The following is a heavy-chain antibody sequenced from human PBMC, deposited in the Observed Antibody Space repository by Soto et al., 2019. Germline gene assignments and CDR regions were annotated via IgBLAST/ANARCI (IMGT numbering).Heavy chain of an antibody. V-gene: IGHV3-23*01. D-gene: IGHD4-17*01. Sequence: EVQLLESGGGLVQPGGSLRLSCVGSGFTFSSYAMSWVRQVPGKGLEWVSSISDAAGSAYYVDSVKGGFTISSDNSKKTLYLQMNSLRAEDSAVYYCARPYGGKIGDAPDLWGPGTMVTVSS. CDR2: ISDAAGSA. CDR3: ARPYGGKIGDAPDL. CDR1: GFTFSSYA. J-gene: IGHJ3*01.